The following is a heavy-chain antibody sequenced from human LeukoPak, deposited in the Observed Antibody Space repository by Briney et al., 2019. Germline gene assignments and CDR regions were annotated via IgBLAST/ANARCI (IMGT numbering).Heavy chain of an antibody. CDR2: IYYSGST. D-gene: IGHD4-11*01. J-gene: IGHJ4*02. CDR1: GGSISSYY. Sequence: SETLSLTCTVSGGSISSYYWSWIRQPPGKGPEWIGYIYYSGSTNYNPSLKSRVTISVDTSKNQFSLKLSSVTAADTAVYYCARSGIVTTWGCFDYWGQGTLVTVSS. CDR3: ARSGIVTTWGCFDY. V-gene: IGHV4-59*01.